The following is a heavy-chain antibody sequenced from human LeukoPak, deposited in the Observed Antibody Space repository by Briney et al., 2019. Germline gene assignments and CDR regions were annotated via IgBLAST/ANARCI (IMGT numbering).Heavy chain of an antibody. Sequence: GGSLRLSCTGSGFTFGDYAMHWVRQAPGKGLEWVSVIYSGGSTYYADSVKGRFTISRDNSKNMLYLQMNSLRAEDTAVYYCARVSGYSYGYRWYFDLWGRGTLVTVSS. CDR2: IYSGGST. CDR1: GFTFGDYA. J-gene: IGHJ2*01. D-gene: IGHD5-18*01. CDR3: ARVSGYSYGYRWYFDL. V-gene: IGHV3-66*01.